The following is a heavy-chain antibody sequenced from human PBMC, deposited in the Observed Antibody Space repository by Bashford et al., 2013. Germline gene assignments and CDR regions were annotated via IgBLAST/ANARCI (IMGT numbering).Heavy chain of an antibody. CDR3: AGVAQRAYGDYAFDY. Sequence: VRQAPGKGLEWVANIKESGSEKYYVDSVKGRFTISRDNAKNSLYLQMNSLRAEDTAVYYCAGVAQRAYGDYAFDYWGQGTLVTVSS. J-gene: IGHJ4*02. CDR2: IKESGSEK. V-gene: IGHV3-7*04. D-gene: IGHD4-17*01.